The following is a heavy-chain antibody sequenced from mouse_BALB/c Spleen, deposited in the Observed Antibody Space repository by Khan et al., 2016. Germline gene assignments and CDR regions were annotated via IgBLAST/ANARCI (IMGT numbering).Heavy chain of an antibody. CDR3: TRKAVCYGNYDFES. J-gene: IGHJ2*01. V-gene: IGHV1-15*01. CDR2: FDPETGGT. Sequence: QVQLQQSGAELVRPGASVTLSCKASGYTFSDYEMHWVKQTPVHGLEWIGAFDPETGGTAYNQKFKGQAKLTAGRSSSTAYLESRSLTSEDSAVYYGTRKAVCYGNYDFESWGQGTTLTVSS. D-gene: IGHD2-1*01. CDR1: GYTFSDYE.